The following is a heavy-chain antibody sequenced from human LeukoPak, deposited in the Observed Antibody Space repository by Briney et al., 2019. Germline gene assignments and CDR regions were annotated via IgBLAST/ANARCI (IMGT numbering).Heavy chain of an antibody. CDR3: AGGGYIYGYPDHY. J-gene: IGHJ4*02. D-gene: IGHD5-18*01. CDR1: GFTFSSNY. Sequence: GGSLRLSCAASGFTFSSNYMSWVRQAPGKGLEGVSVIYSGGSTYYADSVKGRFTISRHNSKNTLYLQMNSLRAEDTAVYYCAGGGYIYGYPDHYWGQGTLVTVSS. V-gene: IGHV3-53*04. CDR2: IYSGGST.